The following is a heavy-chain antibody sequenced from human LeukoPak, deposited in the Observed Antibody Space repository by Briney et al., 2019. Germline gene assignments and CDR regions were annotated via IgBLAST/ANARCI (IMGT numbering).Heavy chain of an antibody. D-gene: IGHD2-15*01. CDR2: INHVGST. CDR1: GGSFSGYF. CDR3: ASYSDYYYMDV. Sequence: PSETLSLTCAVYGGSFSGYFWNWIRQPPGKGLEWIGEINHVGSTNYSPSLKSRLTISVDTSNNQFSLKLSSVTAADTAVYYCASYSDYYYMDVWGKGTTVTVSS. J-gene: IGHJ6*03. V-gene: IGHV4-34*01.